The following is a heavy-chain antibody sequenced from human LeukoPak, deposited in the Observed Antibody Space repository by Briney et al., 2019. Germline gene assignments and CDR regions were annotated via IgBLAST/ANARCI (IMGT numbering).Heavy chain of an antibody. V-gene: IGHV3-23*01. CDR2: ISGSGGSK. J-gene: IGHJ4*02. CDR1: GFTFSSYA. D-gene: IGHD3-22*01. CDR3: AKGRESGYYYDY. Sequence: GGSLRLSCAASGFTFSSYARRWVRQAPGKGLEWVSAISGSGGSKYYADSVKGRFTTSRDNSKNTLYLQMNSLRAEDTAVYYCAKGRESGYYYDYWGQGTLVTVSS.